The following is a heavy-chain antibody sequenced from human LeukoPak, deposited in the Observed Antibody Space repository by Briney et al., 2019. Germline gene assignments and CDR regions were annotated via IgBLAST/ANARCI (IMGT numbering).Heavy chain of an antibody. V-gene: IGHV3-48*03. CDR3: AREGYDSSGYYFDY. J-gene: IGHJ4*02. D-gene: IGHD3-22*01. CDR1: GXTFTTYE. Sequence: GGSLRLSCAASGXTFTTYEMSWVRQAPGKGLEWVSYISGSGGTIYYVDSVKGRFTISRDNAKNSLFLQMNSLRAEDTAVYYCAREGYDSSGYYFDYWGQGTLVTVSS. CDR2: ISGSGGTI.